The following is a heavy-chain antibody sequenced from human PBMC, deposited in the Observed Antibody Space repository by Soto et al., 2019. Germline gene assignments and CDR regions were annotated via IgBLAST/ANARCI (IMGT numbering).Heavy chain of an antibody. Sequence: GGSLRLSCVVSGFSLSGFWMSWVRQAPGKGLEWVANIKEDGTQTYYVDSVKGRFTISRDNAKNSLFLQMNSLRAEDTAVYYCAREGGSSWYRSYYYVMDVWGQGTTVTVSS. CDR2: IKEDGTQT. V-gene: IGHV3-7*04. D-gene: IGHD6-13*01. CDR3: AREGGSSWYRSYYYVMDV. CDR1: GFSLSGFW. J-gene: IGHJ6*02.